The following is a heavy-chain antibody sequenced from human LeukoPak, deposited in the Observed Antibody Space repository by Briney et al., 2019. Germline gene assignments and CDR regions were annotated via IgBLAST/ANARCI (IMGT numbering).Heavy chain of an antibody. Sequence: GGSLRLSCAASGFTFSSYAMSWVRQAPGKGLEWVSSTSGSGGSTYYADSVKDRFTISRDNSKSTLFLQMNSLRAEDTAVYYCARGFGGSYIRFDHWGQGTLVTVSS. J-gene: IGHJ4*02. CDR2: TSGSGGST. CDR1: GFTFSSYA. CDR3: ARGFGGSYIRFDH. V-gene: IGHV3-23*01. D-gene: IGHD1-26*01.